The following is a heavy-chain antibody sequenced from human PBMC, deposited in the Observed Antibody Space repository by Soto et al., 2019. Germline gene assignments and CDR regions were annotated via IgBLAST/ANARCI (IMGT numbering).Heavy chain of an antibody. CDR2: ISGSGGST. CDR3: AKVHDFWSLAYYMDV. D-gene: IGHD3-3*01. Sequence: LRLSCAASGFTFSSYAMSWVRQAPGKGLEWVSAISGSGGSTYYADSVKGRFTIPRDNSKNTLYLQMNSLRAEDTAVYYCAKVHDFWSLAYYMDVWGKGTTVTVSS. J-gene: IGHJ6*03. CDR1: GFTFSSYA. V-gene: IGHV3-23*01.